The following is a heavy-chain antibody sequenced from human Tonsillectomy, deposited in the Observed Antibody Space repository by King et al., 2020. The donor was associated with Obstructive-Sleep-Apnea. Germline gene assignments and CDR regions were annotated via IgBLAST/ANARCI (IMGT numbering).Heavy chain of an antibody. CDR3: AREASGSYYGGDCDY. CDR1: GGAFTSFA. V-gene: IGHV1-69*04. Sequence: LQLVQSGAEVKKPGSSVKVSCKASGGAFTSFAISWVRQAPGQGLEWMGGLIPILRIANYAQKFQGRVTITADKSTSTAYMELSSLRSEDTAVYYCAREASGSYYGGDCDYWGQGTLVTVSS. CDR2: LIPILRIA. D-gene: IGHD1-26*01. J-gene: IGHJ4*02.